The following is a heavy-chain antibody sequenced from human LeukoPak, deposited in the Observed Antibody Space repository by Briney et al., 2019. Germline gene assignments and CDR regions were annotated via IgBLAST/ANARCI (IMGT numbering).Heavy chain of an antibody. J-gene: IGHJ1*01. CDR3: AKEIANCGGDRCSRYFQH. V-gene: IGHV3-30*02. Sequence: PGGSLRLSCAASGFTFRTYGMHWVRQAPGKGLEWLAFIPYDGSNRDHADSVKGRFTISRDNSKNTLYLQMNSLRAEDTAFYSCAKEIANCGGDRCSRYFQHWGQGTLVTVSS. CDR2: IPYDGSNR. CDR1: GFTFRTYG. D-gene: IGHD2-21*01.